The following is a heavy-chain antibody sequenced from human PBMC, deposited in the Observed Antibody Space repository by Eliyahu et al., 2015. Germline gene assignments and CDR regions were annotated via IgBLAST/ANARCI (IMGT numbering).Heavy chain of an antibody. CDR3: ARGPRRYFDWLLSPRCYGMDV. D-gene: IGHD3-9*01. CDR1: GGSXXGXX. J-gene: IGHJ6*02. V-gene: IGHV4-34*01. Sequence: QVQLQQWGAGLLKPSETLSLTCAVYGGSXXGXXWXWIRQPPGKGLEWIGEINHSGSTNYNPSLKSRVTISVDTSKNQFSLKLSSVTAADTAVYYCARGPRRYFDWLLSPRCYGMDVWGQGTTVTVSS. CDR2: INHSGST.